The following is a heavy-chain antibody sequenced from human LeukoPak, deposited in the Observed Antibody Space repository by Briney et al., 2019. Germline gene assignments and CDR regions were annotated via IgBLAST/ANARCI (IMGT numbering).Heavy chain of an antibody. CDR1: GGFISGSSHY. CDR3: ARGGGYNREAFDI. J-gene: IGHJ3*02. V-gene: IGHV4-39*07. CDR2: IFYTGST. D-gene: IGHD5-24*01. Sequence: SETLSLTCNVSGGFISGSSHYWGWIRQPPGKGLEWIGSIFYTGSTYYNPSLKSRVTISVDTSKNQFSLKLSSVTAADTAVYYCARGGGYNREAFDIWGQGTMVTVSS.